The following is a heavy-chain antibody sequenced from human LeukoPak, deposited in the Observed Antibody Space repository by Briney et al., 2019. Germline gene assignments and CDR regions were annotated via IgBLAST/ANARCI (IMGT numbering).Heavy chain of an antibody. J-gene: IGHJ4*02. CDR2: IHHSGST. CDR3: ARGTGFDY. D-gene: IGHD1-14*01. Sequence: PSETLSLTCAVYGGSFSGYYWSWIRQPPGKGLEWIGEIHHSGSTNYNPSLKSRVTISVDTSKNQFSLKLSSVTAADTAVYYCARGTGFDYWGQGTLVTVSS. V-gene: IGHV4-34*01. CDR1: GGSFSGYY.